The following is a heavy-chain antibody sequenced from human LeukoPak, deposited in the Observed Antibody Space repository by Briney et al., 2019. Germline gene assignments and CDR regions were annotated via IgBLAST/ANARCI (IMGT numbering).Heavy chain of an antibody. V-gene: IGHV3-21*01. CDR3: ARDVGGWFDP. D-gene: IGHD1-26*01. CDR1: GFTFSSYS. J-gene: IGHJ5*02. CDR2: ISSSSSYI. Sequence: GGSLRLSCAAPGFTFSSYSMNWVRQAPGKGLEWVSSISSSSSYIYYADSVKDRFTISRDNAKNSLYLQMNSLRAEDTAVYYCARDVGGWFDPWGQGTLVTVSS.